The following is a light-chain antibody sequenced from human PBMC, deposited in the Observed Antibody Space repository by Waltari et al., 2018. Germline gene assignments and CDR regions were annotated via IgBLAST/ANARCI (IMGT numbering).Light chain of an antibody. CDR1: SSDVGGYIF. V-gene: IGLV2-14*03. Sequence: QSALTQPASVSGSPGQSITISCSGISSDVGGYIFVSWYQQHPGKAPKLLIFDVSNRPSGVSNRFSGSKSGNTASLTISGLQPEDEADYYCSSYRRSSTYVLLGGGTKLTVL. CDR2: DVS. J-gene: IGLJ2*01. CDR3: SSYRRSSTYVL.